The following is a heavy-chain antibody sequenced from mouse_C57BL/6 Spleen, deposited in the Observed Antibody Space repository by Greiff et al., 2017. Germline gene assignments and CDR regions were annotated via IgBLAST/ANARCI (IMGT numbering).Heavy chain of an antibody. CDR1: GFTFSNYW. CDR3: TGGVRYYGRIY. Sequence: EVKLVESGGGLVQPGGSMKLSCVASGFTFSNYWMNWVRQSPEKGLEWVAQIRLKSDNYATHYAESVKGRFTISRDDSKSSVYLQMNNLRAEDTGIYYCTGGVRYYGRIYWGQGTTLTVSS. CDR2: IRLKSDNYAT. J-gene: IGHJ2*01. D-gene: IGHD1-1*01. V-gene: IGHV6-3*01.